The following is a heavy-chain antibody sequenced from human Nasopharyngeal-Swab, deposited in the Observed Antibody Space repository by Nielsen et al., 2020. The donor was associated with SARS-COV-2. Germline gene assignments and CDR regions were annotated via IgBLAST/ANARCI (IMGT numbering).Heavy chain of an antibody. Sequence: GGSLRLSCAASGFTVSSNYMSWVRQAPGKGLEWVSVIYSGGSTYYADSVKGRFTISRDKSKNTLYLQMNSLIAEDTAVYYCAREGGYSYGWSTYYYYGMDVWGQGTTVTVSS. D-gene: IGHD5-18*01. CDR2: IYSGGST. CDR1: GFTVSSNY. J-gene: IGHJ6*02. CDR3: AREGGYSYGWSTYYYYGMDV. V-gene: IGHV3-53*01.